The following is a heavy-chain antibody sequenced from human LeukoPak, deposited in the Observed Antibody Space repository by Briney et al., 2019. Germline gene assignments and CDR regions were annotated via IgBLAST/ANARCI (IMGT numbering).Heavy chain of an antibody. J-gene: IGHJ4*02. CDR3: ANFWSGYSPFDY. CDR2: ISSSGSTM. D-gene: IGHD3-3*01. CDR1: GSTFSDYY. Sequence: GGSLRLSCAASGSTFSDYYMSWIRQAPGKGLEWVSYISSSGSTMYYADSVKGRFTISRDNAKNSLYLQMNSLRADDTAVYYCANFWSGYSPFDYWGQGTLVTVSS. V-gene: IGHV3-11*04.